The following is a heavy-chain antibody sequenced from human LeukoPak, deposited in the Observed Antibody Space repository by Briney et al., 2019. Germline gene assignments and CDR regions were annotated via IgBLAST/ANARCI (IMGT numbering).Heavy chain of an antibody. CDR2: ISSSSSYI. Sequence: GGSLRLSCAGSGFTFNTYNMNWVRQAPGKGLEWVSSISSSSSYIYYADSVKGRFTISRDNAKNSLYLQMNSLRAEDTAVYYCARDGWTYSSGWYSNYYMDVWGKGTTVTVSS. V-gene: IGHV3-21*01. CDR3: ARDGWTYSSGWYSNYYMDV. D-gene: IGHD6-19*01. CDR1: GFTFNTYN. J-gene: IGHJ6*03.